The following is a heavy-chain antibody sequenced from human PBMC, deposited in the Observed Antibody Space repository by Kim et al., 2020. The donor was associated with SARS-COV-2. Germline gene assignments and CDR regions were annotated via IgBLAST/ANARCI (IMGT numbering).Heavy chain of an antibody. Sequence: KCQGRVTMTRDTSTSTVYMELSSLRSEDTAVYYCARGGHKSSGYLPYFDLWGRGTLVTVSS. CDR3: ARGGHKSSGYLPYFDL. J-gene: IGHJ2*01. D-gene: IGHD3-22*01. V-gene: IGHV1-46*01.